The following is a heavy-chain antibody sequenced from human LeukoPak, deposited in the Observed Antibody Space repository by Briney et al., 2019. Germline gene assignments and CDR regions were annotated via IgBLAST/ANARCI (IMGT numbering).Heavy chain of an antibody. CDR1: GYSFSNYW. CDR3: ARTNLWFGELDAFDI. Sequence: GESLKISCKGSGYSFSNYWIAWVRQMPGKGLEWMGIIYPDDSNTRYSPSFQGQVTISADKSISIASLQWSSLKASDTAMYYCARTNLWFGELDAFDIWGQGTLVTVTS. J-gene: IGHJ3*02. D-gene: IGHD3-10*01. V-gene: IGHV5-51*01. CDR2: IYPDDSNT.